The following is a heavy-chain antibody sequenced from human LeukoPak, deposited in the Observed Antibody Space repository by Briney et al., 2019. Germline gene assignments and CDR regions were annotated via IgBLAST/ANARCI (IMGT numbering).Heavy chain of an antibody. V-gene: IGHV4-59*01. CDR2: IYSSGST. D-gene: IGHD3-10*01. Sequence: SETLSLTCTVSGGSISSYYWSWIRQPPGKGLEWMGDIYSSGSTNYNPSLKSRVTISVDTSKNQFSLKLSSATAADTAVYYCARVPISLIRGGWYFDVWGRGTLVAVSS. J-gene: IGHJ2*01. CDR1: GGSISSYY. CDR3: ARVPISLIRGGWYFDV.